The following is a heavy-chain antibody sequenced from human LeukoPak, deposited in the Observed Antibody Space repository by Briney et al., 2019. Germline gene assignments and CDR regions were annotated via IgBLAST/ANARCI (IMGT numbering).Heavy chain of an antibody. CDR2: IYWDDDK. J-gene: IGHJ4*02. Sequence: SDPTLVKPTQTLTLTCTSSGFSLSTSGVGVGWIRQPPGKALEWLALIYWDDDKRYSPSLKSRLTITKDTSKNQVVLTMTNMDPVDTATYYCAHRWVGSSWYWVYFNYWGQGTLVTVSS. V-gene: IGHV2-5*02. CDR1: GFSLSTSGVG. D-gene: IGHD6-13*01. CDR3: AHRWVGSSWYWVYFNY.